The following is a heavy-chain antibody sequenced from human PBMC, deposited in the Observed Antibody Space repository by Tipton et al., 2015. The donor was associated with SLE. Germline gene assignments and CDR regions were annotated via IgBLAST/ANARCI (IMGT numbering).Heavy chain of an antibody. V-gene: IGHV3-23*04. CDR2: IVNSGADT. J-gene: IGHJ5*02. CDR1: GFTFSTYA. D-gene: IGHD2-21*01. Sequence: QLVQSGGGLVQPGGSLRLSCAASGFTFSTYAMTWVRQAPGKGLEWVSSIVNSGADTYYAESVKGRFGISRDNSKNTLYLQINSLRAEDTAVYYCVKDWRDFSKCGGDCLLSWGQGTLVTVST. CDR3: VKDWRDFSKCGGDCLLS.